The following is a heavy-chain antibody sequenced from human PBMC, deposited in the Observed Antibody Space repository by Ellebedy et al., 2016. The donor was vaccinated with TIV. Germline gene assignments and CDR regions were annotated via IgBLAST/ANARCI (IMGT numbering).Heavy chain of an antibody. Sequence: GESLKISCAASGFTFSGSAMHWVRQASGKGLEWAGRIRSKANSYATAYAASVKGRFTISRDDSKNTAYLQMNSLKTEDTAVYYCTRQVQWLVHNYWGQGTLVTVSS. CDR2: IRSKANSYAT. CDR3: TRQVQWLVHNY. J-gene: IGHJ4*02. V-gene: IGHV3-73*01. D-gene: IGHD6-19*01. CDR1: GFTFSGSA.